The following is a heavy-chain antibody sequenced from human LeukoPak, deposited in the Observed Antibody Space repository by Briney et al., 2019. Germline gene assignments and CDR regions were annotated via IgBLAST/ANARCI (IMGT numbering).Heavy chain of an antibody. CDR2: ISWNSGSI. CDR3: ARDGVVGANGIDY. Sequence: PGGSLRLSCAASGFTFDDYAMHWVRQAPGKGLEWVSGISWNSGSIGYADSVKGRFTISRDNSKNTLYLQMNSLRAEDTAVYYCARDGVVGANGIDYWGQGTLVTVSS. CDR1: GFTFDDYA. J-gene: IGHJ4*02. V-gene: IGHV3-9*01. D-gene: IGHD1-26*01.